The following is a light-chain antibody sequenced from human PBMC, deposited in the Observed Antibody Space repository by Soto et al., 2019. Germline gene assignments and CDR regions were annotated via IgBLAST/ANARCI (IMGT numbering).Light chain of an antibody. CDR1: QDISNY. CDR3: QQYDILPL. V-gene: IGKV1-33*01. CDR2: DAS. J-gene: IGKJ2*01. Sequence: DIQMTQSPSSLSASVGDRVXXXCQTSQDISNYLNWYQQKPGKAPKLLIYDASNLETGVPSRFSGSGSGTEFTFTISSLQPEDFATYYCQQYDILPLFGQGTKVDIK.